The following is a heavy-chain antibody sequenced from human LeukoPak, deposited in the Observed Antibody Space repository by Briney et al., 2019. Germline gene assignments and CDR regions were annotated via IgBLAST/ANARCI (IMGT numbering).Heavy chain of an antibody. J-gene: IGHJ4*02. Sequence: GRSLRLSCAASGFTFSSYGMHWVRQAPGKGLEWVAVISYDGSNKYYADSVKGRFTISRDNSKNTLYQQMNSLRAEDTAVYYCAKNTDYGSGSYFGGGEYYFDYWGQGTLVTVSS. CDR3: AKNTDYGSGSYFGGGEYYFDY. D-gene: IGHD3-10*01. CDR2: ISYDGSNK. CDR1: GFTFSSYG. V-gene: IGHV3-30*18.